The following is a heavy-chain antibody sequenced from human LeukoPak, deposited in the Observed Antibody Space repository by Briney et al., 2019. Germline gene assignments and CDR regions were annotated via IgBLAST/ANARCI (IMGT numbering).Heavy chain of an antibody. CDR2: ISSSGSSI. D-gene: IGHD3-22*01. J-gene: IGHJ4*02. CDR3: ARDQGDYYDSSGPGY. Sequence: PGGSLRLSCAASGFTFSDYYMSWIRQAPGEAREWVSYISSSGSSIYYADSVKGRFTISRDNAKNSLYLQMNSLRAEDTAVYYCARDQGDYYDSSGPGYWGQGTLVTVSS. V-gene: IGHV3-11*04. CDR1: GFTFSDYY.